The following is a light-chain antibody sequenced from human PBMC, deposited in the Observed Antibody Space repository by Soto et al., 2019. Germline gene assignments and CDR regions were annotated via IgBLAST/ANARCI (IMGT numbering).Light chain of an antibody. CDR2: GAS. CDR3: QQFNSYPIT. CDR1: QGISNY. J-gene: IGKJ4*01. Sequence: DVQLTQSPSFLSASVGDRVIITCRASQGISNYLAWYQQKPGKAPNLLIYGASTLQSGVPSRFSGSGSGTEFTLTISSLQPEDFATYHCQQFNSYPITFGGGTKV. V-gene: IGKV1-9*01.